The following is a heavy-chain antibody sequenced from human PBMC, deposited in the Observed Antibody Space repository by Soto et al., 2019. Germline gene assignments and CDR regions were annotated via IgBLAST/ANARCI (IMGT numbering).Heavy chain of an antibody. J-gene: IGHJ6*03. V-gene: IGHV4-34*01. Sequence: QVQLPQWGAGLLKPSETLSLTCAVYGGSFSGYQWSWIRQTPGKGLEWIGEINDSGNINYNPSLKSRVAIFVDTPKKQISLKLSSVTAADTAVYYCARGLILWFGELSRRGGYYYYMDVWGKGTTVIVSS. CDR3: ARGLILWFGELSRRGGYYYYMDV. D-gene: IGHD3-10*01. CDR1: GGSFSGYQ. CDR2: INDSGNI.